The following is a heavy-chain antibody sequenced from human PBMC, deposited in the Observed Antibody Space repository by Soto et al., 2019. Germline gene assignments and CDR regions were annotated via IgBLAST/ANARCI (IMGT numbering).Heavy chain of an antibody. CDR2: INAGNGNT. V-gene: IGHV1-3*01. J-gene: IGHJ3*02. CDR3: ASDLIADLDAFDI. Sequence: GASVKVSCKASGYTFTSYAMHWVRQAPGQRLEWMGWINAGNGNTKYSQKFQGSVTITRVTSASTAYMELSSLRSEDTAVYYCASDLIADLDAFDIWGQGTMVTVSS. CDR1: GYTFTSYA. D-gene: IGHD6-13*01.